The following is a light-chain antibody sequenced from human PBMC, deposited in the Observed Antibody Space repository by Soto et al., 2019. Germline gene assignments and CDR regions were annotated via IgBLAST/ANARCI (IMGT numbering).Light chain of an antibody. CDR3: QQYGSSPGT. J-gene: IGKJ4*01. V-gene: IGKV3-20*01. CDR1: QSVSNSN. CDR2: GAS. Sequence: EIVLTQSPGTLSLSPGGRATLSCRASQSVSNSNLAWYQQKPGQGPRLLIYGASSRATGIPDRFSGSGSGTDFTLTISRLEPEEFAVYYCQQYGSSPGTFGGGTKVEIK.